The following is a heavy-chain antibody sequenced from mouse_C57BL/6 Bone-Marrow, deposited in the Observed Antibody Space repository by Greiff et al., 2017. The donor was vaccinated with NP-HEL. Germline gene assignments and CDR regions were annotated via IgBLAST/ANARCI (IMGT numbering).Heavy chain of an antibody. CDR1: GFTFSDFY. V-gene: IGHV7-1*01. Sequence: EVHLVESGGGLVQSGRSLRLSCATSGFTFSDFYMEWVRQAPGKGLEWIAASRNKANDYTTEYSASVKGRFIVSRDTSQSILYLQMNALRAEDTAIYYCARDYGSSSYWYFDVWGTGTTVTVSS. CDR3: ARDYGSSSYWYFDV. J-gene: IGHJ1*03. D-gene: IGHD1-1*01. CDR2: SRNKANDYTT.